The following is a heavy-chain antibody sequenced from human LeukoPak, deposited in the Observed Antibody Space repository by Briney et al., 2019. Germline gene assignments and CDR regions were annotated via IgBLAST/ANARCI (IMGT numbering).Heavy chain of an antibody. V-gene: IGHV5-51*01. J-gene: IGHJ6*03. CDR1: GYSFTSYW. CDR2: IYPGDSDT. Sequence: GESLKVSFKGSGYSFTSYWIGWVRQMPGKGLEWMGIIYPGDSDTRYSPSFQGQVTISADKSISTAYLQWSSLKASDTAMYYCARAPYSSSSWYYYYYMDVWGKGTTVTVSS. D-gene: IGHD6-6*01. CDR3: ARAPYSSSSWYYYYYMDV.